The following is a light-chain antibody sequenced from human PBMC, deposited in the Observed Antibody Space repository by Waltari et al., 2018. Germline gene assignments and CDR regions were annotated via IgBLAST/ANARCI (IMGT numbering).Light chain of an antibody. CDR2: WAS. CDR3: QQYYSSPPT. Sequence: DIVMTQSPDSLVVSLGERATINCKSSQSVLHSFNNNNYLAWYQQKPGQPPKLLIYWASTRESGVLDRFSGSGSGTDFTLTISSLQAEDVAVYYCQQYYSSPPTFGGGTKVEIK. CDR1: QSVLHSFNNNNY. V-gene: IGKV4-1*01. J-gene: IGKJ4*01.